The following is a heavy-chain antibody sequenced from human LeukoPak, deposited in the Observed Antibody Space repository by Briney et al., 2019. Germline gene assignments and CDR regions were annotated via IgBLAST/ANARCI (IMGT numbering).Heavy chain of an antibody. CDR1: GGPISSSSYY. CDR3: ARIHYDFWSGYYFDF. Sequence: SETLSLTCTVSGGPISSSSYYWGWIRQPPGKGLEWIGSIHYSGSTYYNPSLKSRVTISVDRSKNNFSLKLSSVTAADTAVYYCARIHYDFWSGYYFDFWGQGTLVTVSS. V-gene: IGHV4-39*07. CDR2: IHYSGST. J-gene: IGHJ4*02. D-gene: IGHD3-3*01.